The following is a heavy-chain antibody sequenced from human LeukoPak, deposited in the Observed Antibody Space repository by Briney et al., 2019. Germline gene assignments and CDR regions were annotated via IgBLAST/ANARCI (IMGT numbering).Heavy chain of an antibody. J-gene: IGHJ4*02. D-gene: IGHD1-26*01. Sequence: GGSLRLSCAASGFTLSSYVMNWVRQAPGKGLEWVSGIRGSGGRPFYADSVKGRFTISRDSSKNTLYLQMDSLKAEDTAVYYCARVRSGSLDYWGQGTLVTVSS. CDR2: IRGSGGRP. CDR1: GFTLSSYV. V-gene: IGHV3-23*01. CDR3: ARVRSGSLDY.